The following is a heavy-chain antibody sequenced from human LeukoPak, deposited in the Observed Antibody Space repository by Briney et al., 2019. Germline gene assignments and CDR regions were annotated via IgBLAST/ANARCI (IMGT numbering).Heavy chain of an antibody. D-gene: IGHD6-19*01. J-gene: IGHJ4*02. CDR3: ARDTRAAGWYLDY. CDR2: IYYSGST. Sequence: SETLSLTCAVYGGSFSGYYWSWLRQPPGKGLEWIGYIYYSGSTNYNPSLKSRVTISVDTSKNQFSLKLSSVTAADTAVYYCARDTRAAGWYLDYWGQGTLVTVSS. V-gene: IGHV4-34*11. CDR1: GGSFSGYY.